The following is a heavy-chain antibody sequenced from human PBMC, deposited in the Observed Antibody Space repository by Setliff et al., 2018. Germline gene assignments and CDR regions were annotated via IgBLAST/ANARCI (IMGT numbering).Heavy chain of an antibody. D-gene: IGHD1-26*01. CDR3: ARDDGVGPPLYYYYMDV. J-gene: IGHJ6*03. CDR2: ISYSGTT. CDR1: GGSISSSSHY. Sequence: PSETLSLTCTVSGGSISSSSHYWGWLRQPPGKGLEWIGSISYSGTTYHNRSQRSRVTMSIDTSKNQFSLKLSSVTAADTAVYYGARDDGVGPPLYYYYMDVWGKGTTVTVSS. V-gene: IGHV4-39*01.